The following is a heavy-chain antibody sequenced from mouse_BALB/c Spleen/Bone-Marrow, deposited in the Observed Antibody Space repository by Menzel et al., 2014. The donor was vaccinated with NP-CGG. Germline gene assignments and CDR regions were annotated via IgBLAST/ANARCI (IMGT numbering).Heavy chain of an antibody. CDR1: GFTFTDYY. CDR2: IRNKANGYTT. D-gene: IGHD2-3*01. V-gene: IGHV7-3*02. CDR3: ARDMCDGLRWYFDV. J-gene: IGHJ1*01. Sequence: EVQRVESGGGLVQPGGPLRLSCATSGFTFTDYYMSWVRQPPGKALEWLGFIRNKANGYTTDYSASVKGRFTISRDNSQSILYLQMNTLRAEDSATYYCARDMCDGLRWYFDVWGAGTTVTVSS.